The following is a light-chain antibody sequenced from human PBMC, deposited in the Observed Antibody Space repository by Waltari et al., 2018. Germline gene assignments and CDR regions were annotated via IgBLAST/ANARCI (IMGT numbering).Light chain of an antibody. J-gene: IGKJ4*01. Sequence: EIVLTQSPDTLSLSPGERATLSCRASQSVSSTYLAWYQQKPGQAPRLLIYEATNRATGIPARFSGSGSETDFTLTISSLEPEDFAVYYCQQRSTWPPNFTFGGGTKVEIK. CDR2: EAT. CDR1: QSVSSTY. V-gene: IGKV3-11*01. CDR3: QQRSTWPPNFT.